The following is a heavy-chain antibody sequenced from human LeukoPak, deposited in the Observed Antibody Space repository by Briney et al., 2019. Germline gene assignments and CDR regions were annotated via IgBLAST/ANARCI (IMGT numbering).Heavy chain of an antibody. Sequence: SETLSLTCTVSGGSISSYYWSWIRQPAGKGLEWIGSIYYSGSTYYNPSLKSRVTISVDTSKNQFSLKLSSVTAADTAVYYCARITIAAATPWYFQHWGQGTLVTVSS. CDR1: GGSISSYY. CDR3: ARITIAAATPWYFQH. V-gene: IGHV4-4*07. J-gene: IGHJ1*01. D-gene: IGHD6-13*01. CDR2: IYYSGST.